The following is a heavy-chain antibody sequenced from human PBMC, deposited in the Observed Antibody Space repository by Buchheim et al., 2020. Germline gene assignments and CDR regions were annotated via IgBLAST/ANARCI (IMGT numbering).Heavy chain of an antibody. D-gene: IGHD1-26*01. CDR1: GDSLRGYY. Sequence: QVLLQESGPGLPKPSETLSLTCTVSGDSLRGYYWNWIRQPPGKGLEWIGYISYGGTTQYNPTLKSRVSITLDTPKDQFYLKMNTVTAADTAKYFCARGGQPAAAVDNWFDPWGQG. J-gene: IGHJ5*02. V-gene: IGHV4-59*01. CDR2: ISYGGTT. CDR3: ARGGQPAAAVDNWFDP.